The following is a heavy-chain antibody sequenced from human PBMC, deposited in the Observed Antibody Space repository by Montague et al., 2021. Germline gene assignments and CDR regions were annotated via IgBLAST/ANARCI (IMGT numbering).Heavy chain of an antibody. V-gene: IGHV3-23*01. J-gene: IGHJ5*01. Sequence: SLRLSCAASGFTFGGYSMTWVRQAPGRGLEWVSFISPSGDTSCAESVTGRFIVSRDNSNNALYLHLNSLRGEDSAIYYCVKTSSGTYDSWGPGTLVTVSS. CDR1: GFTFGGYS. CDR2: ISPSGDT. CDR3: VKTSSGTYDS. D-gene: IGHD1-26*01.